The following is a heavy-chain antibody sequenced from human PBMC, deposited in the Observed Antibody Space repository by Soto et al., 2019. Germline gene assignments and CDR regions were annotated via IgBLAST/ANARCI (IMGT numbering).Heavy chain of an antibody. J-gene: IGHJ5*02. CDR3: ARGVGMVRGSGWFDP. D-gene: IGHD3-10*01. Sequence: SETLSLTCAVYGGSFSGYYWSWIRQPPGKGLEWIGEINHSGSTNYNPSLKSRVTISVDTSKNQFSLKLSSVTAADTAVYYCARGVGMVRGSGWFDPWGQGTLVTVSS. CDR1: GGSFSGYY. V-gene: IGHV4-34*01. CDR2: INHSGST.